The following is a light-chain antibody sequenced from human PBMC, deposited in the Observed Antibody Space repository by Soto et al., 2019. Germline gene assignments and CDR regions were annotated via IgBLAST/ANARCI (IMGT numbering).Light chain of an antibody. J-gene: IGKJ1*01. V-gene: IGKV3-20*01. Sequence: EIVLTQSPGTLSLSPGERATLSCRASQSVSSSYLAWYQQKPGQAPRLLIYGASSRSTGIPDRFSGSGSGTAFTVTISRLEPEDFAVYYCQQYGSSPTWTFGQGTKVEIQ. CDR3: QQYGSSPTWT. CDR1: QSVSSSY. CDR2: GAS.